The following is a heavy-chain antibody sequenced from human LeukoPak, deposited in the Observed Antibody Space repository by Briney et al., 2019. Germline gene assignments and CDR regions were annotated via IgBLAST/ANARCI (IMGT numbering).Heavy chain of an antibody. CDR1: GFSFSNYA. CDR2: LTGSGIST. Sequence: GGSLRLSCVASGFSFSNYAMTWVRQAPGKGLEWVSTLTGSGISTYYARSVKSRFTISRDNSKNTLYLQMNSLTVEDTAVYFCARDHSETSGYYYLPLGPWGQGTLVTVSS. D-gene: IGHD3-22*01. J-gene: IGHJ5*02. CDR3: ARDHSETSGYYYLPLGP. V-gene: IGHV3-23*01.